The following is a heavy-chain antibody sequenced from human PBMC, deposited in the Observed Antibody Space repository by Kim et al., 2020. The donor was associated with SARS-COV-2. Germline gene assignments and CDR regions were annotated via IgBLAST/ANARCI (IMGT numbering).Heavy chain of an antibody. J-gene: IGHJ5*02. V-gene: IGHV3-7*03. CDR1: GFTFSSYW. CDR2: IKEDGSER. CDR3: GSDARYCTSTSCPTESWFDP. Sequence: GGSLRLSCAASGFTFSSYWMSWVRQAPGKGLEWVANIKEDGSERYYVGSVEGRFTISRDNAKNSLYLQMNSLRAEDTAVYYCGSDARYCTSTSCPTESWFDPWGQGTLGTVSS. D-gene: IGHD2-2*01.